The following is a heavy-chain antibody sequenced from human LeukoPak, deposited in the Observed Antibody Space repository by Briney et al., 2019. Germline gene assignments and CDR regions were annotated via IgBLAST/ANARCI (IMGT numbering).Heavy chain of an antibody. J-gene: IGHJ4*02. V-gene: IGHV3-23*01. CDR2: ISGSGGST. CDR3: AKVTASGFFDY. Sequence: GGSLRLSCAASGFTFSSYAMSWGRQAPGKGLEWVSAISGSGGSTYYADSVKGRFTISRDNSKNTLYLQLTSLRAEDTAVYYCAKVTASGFFDYWGQGTLVTVSS. D-gene: IGHD2-21*02. CDR1: GFTFSSYA.